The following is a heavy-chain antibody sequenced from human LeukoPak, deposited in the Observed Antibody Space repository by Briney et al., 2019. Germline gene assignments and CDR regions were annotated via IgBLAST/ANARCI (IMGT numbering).Heavy chain of an antibody. V-gene: IGHV4-34*01. J-gene: IGHJ4*02. Sequence: SETLPLTCAVYGGSFSGYYWSWIRQPPGKGLEWIGEINHSGSTNYNPSLKSRVTISVDTSKNQFSLKLSSVTAADTAVYYCARTKSLYYYGSGSYYTPLDYWGQGTLVTVSS. CDR1: GGSFSGYY. D-gene: IGHD3-10*01. CDR3: ARTKSLYYYGSGSYYTPLDY. CDR2: INHSGST.